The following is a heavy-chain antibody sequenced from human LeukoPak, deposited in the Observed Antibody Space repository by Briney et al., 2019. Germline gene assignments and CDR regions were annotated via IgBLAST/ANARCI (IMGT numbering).Heavy chain of an antibody. CDR2: ISSSGSTI. CDR1: GFTFSSYE. CDR3: ARLYDFWSGYSSYYYGMDV. D-gene: IGHD3-3*01. J-gene: IGHJ6*02. V-gene: IGHV3-48*03. Sequence: GGSLRLSCAASGFTFSSYEMNWVRQAPGKGLEWVSYISSSGSTIYYADSVKGRFTISRDNAKNSLYLQMNSLRAEDTAVYYCARLYDFWSGYSSYYYGMDVWGQGTTVTVSS.